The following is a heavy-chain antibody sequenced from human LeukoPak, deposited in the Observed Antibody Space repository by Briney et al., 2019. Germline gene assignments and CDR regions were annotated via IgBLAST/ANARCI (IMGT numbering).Heavy chain of an antibody. Sequence: GGSLRLSCAASGFTFSSYAMTWVRQAPGKGLEWVSFIVSSGGSTSFADSVKGRFTISKDNTKNTLYLQMNNLRAEDAAVYYCAKALGYYFDSRGYGAFDIWGQGTMVTVSS. V-gene: IGHV3-23*01. CDR2: IVSSGGST. CDR1: GFTFSSYA. CDR3: AKALGYYFDSRGYGAFDI. D-gene: IGHD3-22*01. J-gene: IGHJ3*02.